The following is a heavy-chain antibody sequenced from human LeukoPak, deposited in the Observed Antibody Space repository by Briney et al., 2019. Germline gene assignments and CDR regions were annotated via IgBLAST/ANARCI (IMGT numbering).Heavy chain of an antibody. J-gene: IGHJ5*02. CDR1: GGSFSGYY. V-gene: IGHV4-34*01. D-gene: IGHD6-19*01. Sequence: PSETLSLTCAVYGGSFSGYYWSWIRQPPGKGLEWIGEINHSGSTNYNPSLKSRVTISVDTSKNQFSLKLSSVTAADTAVYYCARERVYSSGSHWFDPWGQGTLVTVSS. CDR3: ARERVYSSGSHWFDP. CDR2: INHSGST.